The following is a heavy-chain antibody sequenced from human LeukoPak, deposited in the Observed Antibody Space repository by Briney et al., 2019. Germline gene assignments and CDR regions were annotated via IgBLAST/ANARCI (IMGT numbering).Heavy chain of an antibody. V-gene: IGHV4-59*01. CDR2: IYYSGST. CDR1: GGSISSYY. D-gene: IGHD6-25*01. CDR3: ARGAEDYYYGMDV. Sequence: SETLSLTCTVSGGSISSYYWSWIRQPPGKGLEWIGYIYYSGSTNYNPSLKSRVTISVDTSNNQFSLKLSSVTAADTAVYYCARGAEDYYYGMDVWGQGTTVAVSS. J-gene: IGHJ6*02.